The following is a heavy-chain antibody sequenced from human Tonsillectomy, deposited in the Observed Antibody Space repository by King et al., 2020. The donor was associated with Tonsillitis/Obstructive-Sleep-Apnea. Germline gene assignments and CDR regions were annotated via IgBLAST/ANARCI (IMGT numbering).Heavy chain of an antibody. CDR3: ARSSIFGVATHFDY. Sequence: QLVQYGAEVKKPGSSVKVSCKASGGTFSYYAISWVRQAPGQGLEWMGGIIPVFDTANYAQKFQGRVTITADESTSTTYMELSSLRSEDTALYYCARSSIFGVATHFDYWGQGTLVTVSS. D-gene: IGHD3-3*01. J-gene: IGHJ4*02. CDR2: IIPVFDTA. V-gene: IGHV1-69*12. CDR1: GGTFSYYA.